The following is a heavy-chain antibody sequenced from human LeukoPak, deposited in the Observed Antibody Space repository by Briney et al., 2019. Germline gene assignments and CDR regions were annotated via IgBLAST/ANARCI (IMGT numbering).Heavy chain of an antibody. J-gene: IGHJ5*02. CDR3: ARDIGCSGGSCYQRRRWFDP. CDR2: ISAYNGNT. D-gene: IGHD2-15*01. Sequence: ASVKVSCKASGYTFTSYGISWVRQAPGQGLEWMGWISAYNGNTNYAQKLQGRVTMTTDTSTSTAYMELRSLRSDDTAVYYCARDIGCSGGSCYQRRRWFDPWGQGTLVTVSS. V-gene: IGHV1-18*04. CDR1: GYTFTSYG.